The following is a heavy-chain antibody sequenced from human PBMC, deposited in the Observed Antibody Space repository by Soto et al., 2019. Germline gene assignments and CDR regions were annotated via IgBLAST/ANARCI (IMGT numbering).Heavy chain of an antibody. V-gene: IGHV4-31*03. D-gene: IGHD2-21*01. J-gene: IGHJ2*01. CDR1: GGSISSGGYY. CDR3: ARENPPEVSGNCVDL. CDR2: IYYSGST. Sequence: QVQLQESGPGLVKPSQTLSLTCTVSGGSISSGGYYWSWIRQHPGKGLEWIGYIYYSGSTYYNPSLKIRVTISVDTSKNHFSLKLSSVTDADTAVYYCARENPPEVSGNCVDLWGRGTLVTVSS.